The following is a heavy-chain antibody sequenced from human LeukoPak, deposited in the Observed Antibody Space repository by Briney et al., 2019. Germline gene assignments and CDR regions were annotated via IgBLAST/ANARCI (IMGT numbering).Heavy chain of an antibody. Sequence: PGGSLRLSCAASGFTFSSYAMSWVRQAPGKGLEWVSSISSSSSYIYYADSVKGRFTISRDNAKNSLYLQMNSLRAEDTAVYYCASDSSGWFDYWGQGTLVTVSS. V-gene: IGHV3-21*01. CDR3: ASDSSGWFDY. CDR1: GFTFSSYA. CDR2: ISSSSSYI. D-gene: IGHD6-19*01. J-gene: IGHJ5*01.